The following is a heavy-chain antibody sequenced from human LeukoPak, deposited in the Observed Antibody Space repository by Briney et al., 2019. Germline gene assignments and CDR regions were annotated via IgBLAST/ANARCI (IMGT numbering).Heavy chain of an antibody. CDR2: IDPSDSYV. CDR1: GYRFTSYW. D-gene: IGHD6-13*01. CDR3: ARLVPAAGKYFYGMDV. V-gene: IGHV5-10-1*01. J-gene: IGHJ6*02. Sequence: GESLKISCKGSGYRFTSYWITWVHQMPGRRLELMGTIDPSDSYVNYSPSFQGHVTISADKAIGTAYLQWSSLKASDTAMYYCARLVPAAGKYFYGMDVWGQGTTVTVSS.